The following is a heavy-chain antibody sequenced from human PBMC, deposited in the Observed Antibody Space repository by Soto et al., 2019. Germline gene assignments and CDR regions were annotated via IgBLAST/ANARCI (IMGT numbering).Heavy chain of an antibody. D-gene: IGHD5-18*01. CDR2: IWYDGSNK. J-gene: IGHJ4*02. Sequence: GGSLRLSCAASGFTFSSYGMHWVRQAPGKGLEWVAVIWYDGSNKYYADSVKGRFTISRDNSKNTLYLQMNSLRAEDTAVYYCASGYSYGEFDYWGQGXLVTVYS. V-gene: IGHV3-33*01. CDR1: GFTFSSYG. CDR3: ASGYSYGEFDY.